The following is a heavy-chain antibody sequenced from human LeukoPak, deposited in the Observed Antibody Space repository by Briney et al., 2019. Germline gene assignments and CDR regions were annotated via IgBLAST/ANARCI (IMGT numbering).Heavy chain of an antibody. J-gene: IGHJ5*01. Sequence: GTSLRLFCAASGFTFSSSVMHWVRQAPDKGLEGVAVITHDGSYKYYADSVKGRFTISRDNSKNTLFLQMNSLRAEDTAVYYCFTGGGFYYDSWGQGTLVTVSS. D-gene: IGHD3-22*01. CDR3: FTGGGFYYDS. CDR1: GFTFSSSV. V-gene: IGHV3-30*01. CDR2: ITHDGSYK.